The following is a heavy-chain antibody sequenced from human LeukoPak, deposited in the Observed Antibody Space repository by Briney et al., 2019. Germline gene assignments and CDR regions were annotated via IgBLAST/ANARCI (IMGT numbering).Heavy chain of an antibody. CDR1: GYTFTSYY. CDR2: INPSGGST. V-gene: IGHV1-46*01. CDR3: ARDWMVVVLAAKEEENGMDV. Sequence: GASVKVSCKASGYTFTSYYMHWVRQAPGQGLEWMGIINPSGGSTSYAQKFQGRVTMTRDTSTSTVYMELSSLRSEDTAVYYCARDWMVVVLAAKEEENGMDVWGQGTTVTVSS. D-gene: IGHD2-2*01. J-gene: IGHJ6*02.